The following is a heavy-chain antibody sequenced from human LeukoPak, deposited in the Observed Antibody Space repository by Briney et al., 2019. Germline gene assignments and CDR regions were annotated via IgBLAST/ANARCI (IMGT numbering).Heavy chain of an antibody. Sequence: GGSLRLSCAASGFTFSSYDMSWVRQAPGKGLEWVSAISGSGGSTYYADSVEGRFTISRDNSKSTVYLEINSLRSEDTAIYYCARGFNDFWSGSQLEYWGQGTLVTVSS. J-gene: IGHJ4*02. CDR2: ISGSGGST. D-gene: IGHD3-3*01. V-gene: IGHV3-23*01. CDR1: GFTFSSYD. CDR3: ARGFNDFWSGSQLEY.